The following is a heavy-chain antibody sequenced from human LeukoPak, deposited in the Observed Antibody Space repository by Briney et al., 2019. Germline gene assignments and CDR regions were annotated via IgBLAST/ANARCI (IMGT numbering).Heavy chain of an antibody. V-gene: IGHV1-69*05. CDR1: GGTLSSYA. Sequence: SVKVSCKASGGTLSSYAISWVRQAPGQGLEWMGRIIPIFGTANYAQKFQGRVTITTDESTSTAYMELSSLRSEDTAVYYCARGDFWSGSFDYWGQGTLVTVSS. D-gene: IGHD3-3*01. CDR3: ARGDFWSGSFDY. J-gene: IGHJ4*02. CDR2: IIPIFGTA.